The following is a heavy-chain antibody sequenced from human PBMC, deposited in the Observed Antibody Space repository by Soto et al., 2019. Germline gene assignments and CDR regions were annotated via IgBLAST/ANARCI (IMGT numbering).Heavy chain of an antibody. CDR1: GGTFSSYA. CDR3: ARYWAISRGGGYYGMDV. V-gene: IGHV1-69*13. D-gene: IGHD2-15*01. Sequence: SVKVSCKASGGTFSSYAISWVRQAPGQGLERMGGIIPIFGTANYAQKFQGRVTITADESTSTAYMELSSLRSEDTAVYYCARYWAISRGGGYYGMDVWGQGTTVTVSS. CDR2: IIPIFGTA. J-gene: IGHJ6*02.